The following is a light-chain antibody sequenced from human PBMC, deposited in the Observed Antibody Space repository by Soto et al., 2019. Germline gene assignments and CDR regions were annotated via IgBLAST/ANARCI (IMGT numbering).Light chain of an antibody. V-gene: IGKV1-27*01. J-gene: IGKJ1*01. Sequence: DIQMTQSPSSLYASVGDRVTVTCRASQGLSHDLAWYQQKPGKVPKLLIYAASTLQSGVPSRFSGSGSGTDFPLTISSLQREDVATYYCQKYNSAPRTFGQGTKGEIK. CDR1: QGLSHD. CDR2: AAS. CDR3: QKYNSAPRT.